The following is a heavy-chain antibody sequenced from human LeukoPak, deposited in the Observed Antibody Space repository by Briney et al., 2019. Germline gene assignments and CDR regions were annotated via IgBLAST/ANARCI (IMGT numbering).Heavy chain of an antibody. CDR3: VRQKESHGNFDY. J-gene: IGHJ4*02. CDR2: IGTAGDT. Sequence: GGSLRLSCAASGSTFTNHAMHWVRQGTGKGLEWVSAIGTAGDTFYPGSVKGRFTISRENAKKSLYLQMNSLRAEDTAVYYCVRQKESHGNFDYWGQGTLVTVSS. V-gene: IGHV3-13*01. D-gene: IGHD1-26*01. CDR1: GSTFTNHA.